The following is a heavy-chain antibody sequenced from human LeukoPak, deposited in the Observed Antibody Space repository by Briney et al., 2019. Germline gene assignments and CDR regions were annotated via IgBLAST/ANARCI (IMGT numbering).Heavy chain of an antibody. V-gene: IGHV6-1*01. CDR1: GDSVSSNKTV. CDR2: TYYRSKWYN. CDR3: ARGWALGS. J-gene: IGHJ5*02. Sequence: SQTLSLTCAISGDSVSSNKTVWNWIRQSPSRGLEWLGKTYYRSKWYNDYAVSLKSRITINPATSKNQYSLQLNSVTPEDTAVYYCARGWALGSWGQGTLVTVSS. D-gene: IGHD3-3*02.